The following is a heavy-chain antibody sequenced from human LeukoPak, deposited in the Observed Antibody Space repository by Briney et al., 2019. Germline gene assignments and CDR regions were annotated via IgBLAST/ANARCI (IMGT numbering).Heavy chain of an antibody. Sequence: SETLSLTCTVSGGSISTSSYYWGWIRQPPGKGLEWIACIYYSGTTYYNPSLKSRVTMSVDTSKNQFSLKLSSVTAADTAVYYCARLQVALYYFDYWGQGTLVTVSS. D-gene: IGHD5-12*01. CDR2: IYYSGTT. CDR3: ARLQVALYYFDY. J-gene: IGHJ4*02. V-gene: IGHV4-39*01. CDR1: GGSISTSSYY.